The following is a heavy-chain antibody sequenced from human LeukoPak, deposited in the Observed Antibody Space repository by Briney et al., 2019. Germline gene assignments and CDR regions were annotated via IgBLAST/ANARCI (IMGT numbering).Heavy chain of an antibody. J-gene: IGHJ4*02. D-gene: IGHD3-10*01. CDR2: INPNSGNI. V-gene: IGHV3-9*03. CDR3: AKGSEVLLWFGVYFDY. Sequence: GGSLRLSCAASGFTFDDYDMHWVRQAPGKGLEWIAGINPNSGNIVYADSVKCRFTISRDNAKNSPYLQMNSLRAEDMALYYCAKGSEVLLWFGVYFDYWGQGTLVTVSS. CDR1: GFTFDDYD.